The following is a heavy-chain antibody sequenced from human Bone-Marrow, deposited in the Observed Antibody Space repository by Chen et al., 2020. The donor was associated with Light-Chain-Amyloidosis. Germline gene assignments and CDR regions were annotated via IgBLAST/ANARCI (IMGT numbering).Heavy chain of an antibody. CDR2: IYPDDSDA. CDR3: ARRRDGYNFDY. J-gene: IGHJ4*02. V-gene: IGHV5-51*01. D-gene: IGHD5-12*01. Sequence: EVQLEQSGPEMKKPGESLKSSCKGTAYTCPTYWLGWVRQMPGKGLEWMGVIYPDDSDARYSPSFEGQVTISADKSITPAYLQWRSLKASDTAMYYCARRRDGYNFDYWGQGTLVTVSS. CDR1: AYTCPTYW.